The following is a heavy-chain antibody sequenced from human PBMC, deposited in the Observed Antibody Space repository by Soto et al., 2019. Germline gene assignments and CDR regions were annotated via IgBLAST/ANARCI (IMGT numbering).Heavy chain of an antibody. J-gene: IGHJ4*02. Sequence: HPGGSLRLSCAASGFTFSSYAMSWVRQAPGKGLEWVSAISGSGGSTYYADSVKGRFTISRDNSKNTLYLQMNSLRAEDTAVYYCAKEPNDFWSGYYVRYFDYWGQGTLVTVSS. CDR3: AKEPNDFWSGYYVRYFDY. CDR1: GFTFSSYA. CDR2: ISGSGGST. V-gene: IGHV3-23*01. D-gene: IGHD3-3*01.